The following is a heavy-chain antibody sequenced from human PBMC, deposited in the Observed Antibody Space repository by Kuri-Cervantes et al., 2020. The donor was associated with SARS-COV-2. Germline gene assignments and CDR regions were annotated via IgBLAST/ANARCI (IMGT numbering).Heavy chain of an antibody. Sequence: GSLRLSCAVSGYSISSGYYWGWIRQPPGKGLEWIGSIYHSGSTYYNPSLKSRVTISVDTSKNQFSLKLSSVTAADTAVHYCARALKGQIDAFDIWGQGTMVTVSS. V-gene: IGHV4-38-2*01. J-gene: IGHJ3*02. CDR1: GYSISSGYY. CDR3: ARALKGQIDAFDI. CDR2: IYHSGST.